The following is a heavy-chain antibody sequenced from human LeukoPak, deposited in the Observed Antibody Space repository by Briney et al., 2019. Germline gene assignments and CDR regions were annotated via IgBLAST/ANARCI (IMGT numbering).Heavy chain of an antibody. CDR1: GFTFSSYE. CDR3: ASRVTGTTKLSYYYYYYMDV. CDR2: INSSGSTI. J-gene: IGHJ6*03. V-gene: IGHV3-48*03. Sequence: PGGALRLSCAASGFTFSSYEMNWVRQAPGKGVEWVSYINSSGSTIYYADSVKGRFTISRDNAKNSLYLQTNSLRAEDTAVYYCASRVTGTTKLSYYYYYYMDVWGKGTTVTVSS. D-gene: IGHD1-20*01.